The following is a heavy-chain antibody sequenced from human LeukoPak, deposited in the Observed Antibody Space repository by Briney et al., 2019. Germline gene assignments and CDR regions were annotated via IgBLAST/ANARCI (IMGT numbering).Heavy chain of an antibody. D-gene: IGHD6-13*01. J-gene: IGHJ5*02. CDR2: IHTSGST. V-gene: IGHV4-4*07. Sequence: SETLSLTCSASGGSINNYYWSWIRQPAGKGLEWIGRIHTSGSTNYNPSLKSRVTISVDTSKNQFSLKLSSVTAADTAVYYCASKGIAAAGNIGWFDPWGQGTLVTVSS. CDR1: GGSINNYY. CDR3: ASKGIAAAGNIGWFDP.